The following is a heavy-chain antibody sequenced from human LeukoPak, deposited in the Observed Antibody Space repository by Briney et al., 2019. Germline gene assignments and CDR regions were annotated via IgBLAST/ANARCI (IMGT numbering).Heavy chain of an antibody. D-gene: IGHD3-10*01. Sequence: PGGSLRLSCAASGFTFSSYAMHWVRQAPGKGLEWVAVISYDGSNKYYADSVKGRFTISRDNSQNTLYLQMNSLGAEDTAVYYCASYTLWYGDSWGQGTLVTVSS. CDR3: ASYTLWYGDS. J-gene: IGHJ4*02. CDR2: ISYDGSNK. CDR1: GFTFSSYA. V-gene: IGHV3-30*04.